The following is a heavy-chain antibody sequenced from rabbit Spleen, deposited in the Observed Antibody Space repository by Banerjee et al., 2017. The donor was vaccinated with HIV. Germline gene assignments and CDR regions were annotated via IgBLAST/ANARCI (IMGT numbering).Heavy chain of an antibody. CDR1: GISFGISDY. Sequence: QQQLEESGGGLVKPGGTLTLTCKASGISFGISDYMCWVRQAPGKGLEWIACIDAGSSGFTYHASWAKGRFTISKTSSTTVTLQMTRLTAADTATYFCARDTSSSFSSYGMDLWGPGTLVTVS. V-gene: IGHV1S45*01. CDR3: ARDTSSSFSSYGMDL. J-gene: IGHJ6*01. D-gene: IGHD1-1*01. CDR2: IDAGSSGFT.